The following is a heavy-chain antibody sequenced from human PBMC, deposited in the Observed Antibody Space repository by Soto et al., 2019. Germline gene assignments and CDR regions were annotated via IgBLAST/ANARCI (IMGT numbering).Heavy chain of an antibody. J-gene: IGHJ4*02. V-gene: IGHV3-15*07. Sequence: GGSLRLSCAASGFTFSNAWMNWVRQAPGKGLEWVGRIKSKTDGGTTDYAAPVKGRFTISRDDSKNTLYLQMNSLKTEDTAVYYCTSTSVVVTATSDYWGQGTLVTVSS. CDR3: TSTSVVVTATSDY. D-gene: IGHD2-21*02. CDR2: IKSKTDGGTT. CDR1: GFTFSNAW.